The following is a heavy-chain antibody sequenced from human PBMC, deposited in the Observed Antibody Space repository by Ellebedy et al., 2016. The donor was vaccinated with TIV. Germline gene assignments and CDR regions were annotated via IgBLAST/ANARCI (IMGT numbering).Heavy chain of an antibody. J-gene: IGHJ4*02. D-gene: IGHD3-3*01. CDR1: GFTFSSYA. CDR3: APGMDFWSGPEDY. V-gene: IGHV3-30-3*01. Sequence: GGSLRLXXAASGFTFSSYAMHWVRQAPGKGLEWVAVISYDGSNKYYADSVKGRFTISRDNSKNTLYLQMNSLRAEDTAVYYCAPGMDFWSGPEDYWGQGTLVTVSS. CDR2: ISYDGSNK.